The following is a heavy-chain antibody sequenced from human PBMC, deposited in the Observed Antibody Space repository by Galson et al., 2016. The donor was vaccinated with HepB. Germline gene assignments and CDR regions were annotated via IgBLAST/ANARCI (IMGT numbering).Heavy chain of an antibody. Sequence: SVKVSCKASGYIFIGYYMYWVRQAPGQGLEWMGRINPNSGGTDYAQKFQGRVTMTRDTSINTAYMELTRLTSDDTAVYYCARDLRPWALPIDAFDVWGQGTMVTVSS. CDR2: INPNSGGT. CDR3: ARDLRPWALPIDAFDV. D-gene: IGHD2-21*02. V-gene: IGHV1-2*06. J-gene: IGHJ3*01. CDR1: GYIFIGYY.